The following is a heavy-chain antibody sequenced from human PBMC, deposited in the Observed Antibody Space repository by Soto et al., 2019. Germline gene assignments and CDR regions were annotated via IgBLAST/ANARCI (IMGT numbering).Heavy chain of an antibody. CDR3: ARPHAPYCSSTSCYLVY. CDR2: ISAYNGNT. Sequence: QVQLVQSGAEVKKPGASVKVSCKASGYTFTSYGISWVRQAPGQGLEWMGWISAYNGNTNYAQKLQGRVTMTTDTSXSXXYMELRSLKSDDTAVYYCARPHAPYCSSTSCYLVYWGQGTLVTVSS. J-gene: IGHJ4*02. D-gene: IGHD2-2*01. V-gene: IGHV1-18*01. CDR1: GYTFTSYG.